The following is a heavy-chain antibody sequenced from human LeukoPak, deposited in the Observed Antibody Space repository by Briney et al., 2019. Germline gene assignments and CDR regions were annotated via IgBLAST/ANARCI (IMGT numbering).Heavy chain of an antibody. Sequence: GASVKVSCKASGYTFTDYYIHWVRQAPGQGLEWMGWINPNSGATKYARKFQGSVTMTRDTSINTAYMGLSSLTSDDTAVYYCSRGSPIAATGAVFDYWGQGTLVTVSS. D-gene: IGHD6-13*01. V-gene: IGHV1-2*02. CDR3: SRGSPIAATGAVFDY. CDR1: GYTFTDYY. CDR2: INPNSGAT. J-gene: IGHJ4*02.